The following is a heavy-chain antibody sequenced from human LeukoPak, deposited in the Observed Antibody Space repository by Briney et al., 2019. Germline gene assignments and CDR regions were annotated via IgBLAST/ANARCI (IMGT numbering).Heavy chain of an antibody. Sequence: XXXVRXAPXXXLEWVXSISSSSSYIYYADSVKGRFTISRDNAKNSLYLQMNSLRAEDTAVYYCARGTTVTPTEFDYWGQGTLVTVSS. D-gene: IGHD4-11*01. CDR2: ISSSSSYI. V-gene: IGHV3-21*04. J-gene: IGHJ4*02. CDR3: ARGTTVTPTEFDY.